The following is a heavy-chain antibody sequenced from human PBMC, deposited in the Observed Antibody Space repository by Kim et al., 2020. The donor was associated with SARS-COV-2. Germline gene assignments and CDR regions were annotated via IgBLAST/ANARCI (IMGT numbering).Heavy chain of an antibody. V-gene: IGHV3-13*01. CDR3: ARAYYGRGAPMFDY. D-gene: IGHD1-26*01. J-gene: IGHJ4*02. Sequence: GAVKGRFTSSRENAKNSLYLQMNSLRAGDTAVYYCARAYYGRGAPMFDYWGQGTLVTVSS.